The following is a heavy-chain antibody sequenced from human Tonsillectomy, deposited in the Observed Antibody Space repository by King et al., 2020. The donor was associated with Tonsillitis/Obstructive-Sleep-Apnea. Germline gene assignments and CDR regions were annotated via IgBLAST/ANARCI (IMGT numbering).Heavy chain of an antibody. CDR1: GFSLSTSGVG. V-gene: IGHV2-5*02. D-gene: IGHD3-10*01. CDR2: IYWDDDK. Sequence: TLKDSGPTLVKPTQTLTLTCTFSGFSLSTSGVGVGWIRQPPGKALEWLALIYWDDDKRYSPSLKSRLTITKDTSKNQVFLTMTNMDPVDTATYYCAHYSRLWFGGLSWGQGTLVTVSS. CDR3: AHYSRLWFGGLS. J-gene: IGHJ5*02.